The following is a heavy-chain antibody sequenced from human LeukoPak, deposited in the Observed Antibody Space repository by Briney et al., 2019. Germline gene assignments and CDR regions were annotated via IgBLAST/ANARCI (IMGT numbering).Heavy chain of an antibody. Sequence: GGSLRLSCAASGFTFSIYAMSWVRQAPGKGLECVSDISGSGGNTYYADSVKGRFTISRDNSKNTLHLQMSSLRAEDTALYYCVKDRCDRTTCPEVWGQGTLVTVSS. D-gene: IGHD2-2*01. V-gene: IGHV3-23*01. J-gene: IGHJ4*02. CDR1: GFTFSIYA. CDR2: ISGSGGNT. CDR3: VKDRCDRTTCPEV.